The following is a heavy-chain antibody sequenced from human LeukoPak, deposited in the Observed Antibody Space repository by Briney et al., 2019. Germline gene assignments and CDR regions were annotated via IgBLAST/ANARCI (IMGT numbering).Heavy chain of an antibody. CDR1: GGSISSYY. Sequence: SETLSLTCTVSGGSISSYYWGWIRQPPGKGLEWIGYIYYSGSTNYNPSLKSRVTISVDTSKNQCSLKLSSVTAADTAVYYCARDHGYGDPFDYWGQGTLVTVSS. D-gene: IGHD5-18*01. CDR3: ARDHGYGDPFDY. J-gene: IGHJ4*02. V-gene: IGHV4-59*01. CDR2: IYYSGST.